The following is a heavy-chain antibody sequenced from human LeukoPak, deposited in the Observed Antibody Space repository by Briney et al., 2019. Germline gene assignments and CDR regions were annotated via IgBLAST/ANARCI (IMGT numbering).Heavy chain of an antibody. CDR2: IKSKTDGGTT. D-gene: IGHD3-22*01. CDR1: GFTFSNAW. CDR3: ARDLGDSSAYYDY. J-gene: IGHJ4*02. V-gene: IGHV3-15*01. Sequence: GGSLRLSCAASGFTFSNAWMSWVRQAPGKGLEWVGRIKSKTDGGTTDYAAPVKGTFTISRDDSKNTLYLQMNSLKTEDTAVYYCARDLGDSSAYYDYWGQGTLVTVSS.